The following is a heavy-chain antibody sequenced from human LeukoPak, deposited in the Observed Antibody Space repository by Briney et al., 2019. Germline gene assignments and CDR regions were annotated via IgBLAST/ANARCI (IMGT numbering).Heavy chain of an antibody. CDR3: ARDPMAGTFRAFDI. CDR1: GGSISSYY. J-gene: IGHJ3*02. V-gene: IGHV4-4*07. Sequence: PSETLSLTCTVSGGSISSYYWSRIRQPAGKGLEWIGRIYSRGSTNYNPSLQSRVTMSVDTSKNQISLKLNSVTAADTAVYYCARDPMAGTFRAFDIWGQGTMVTVSS. D-gene: IGHD6-19*01. CDR2: IYSRGST.